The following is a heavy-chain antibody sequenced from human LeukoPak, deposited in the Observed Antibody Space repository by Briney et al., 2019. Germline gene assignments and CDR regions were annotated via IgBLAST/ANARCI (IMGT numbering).Heavy chain of an antibody. V-gene: IGHV3-53*01. CDR1: GFNVRTNY. CDR3: TKDYDTVGYYSSDY. J-gene: IGHJ4*02. Sequence: PGGSLRLSCTASGFNVRTNYMFWVRQAPGKGLECVSVMYSDGSAYYANSVKGRFTISRDSSKNTLYLQMNSLRAADTALYYCTKDYDTVGYYSSDYWGQGTLVTVSS. CDR2: MYSDGSA. D-gene: IGHD3-22*01.